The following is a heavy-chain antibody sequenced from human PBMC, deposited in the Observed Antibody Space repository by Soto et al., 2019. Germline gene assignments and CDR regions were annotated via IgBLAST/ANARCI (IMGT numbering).Heavy chain of an antibody. CDR1: GDSISAYS. CDR2: IHYNGNT. CDR3: ARGTTVTTDYYYGMDV. Sequence: SETLSLTCTVSGDSISAYSWSWVRQPPGKGLEWIGNIHYNGNTKYNPSLKSRVTMSLDTSKNQFSLRLISVTAADTAKYFCARGTTVTTDYYYGMDVWGQGTTVTVSS. D-gene: IGHD4-17*01. V-gene: IGHV4-59*01. J-gene: IGHJ6*02.